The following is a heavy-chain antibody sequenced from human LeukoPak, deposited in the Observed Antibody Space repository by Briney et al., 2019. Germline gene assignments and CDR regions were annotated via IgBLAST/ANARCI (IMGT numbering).Heavy chain of an antibody. CDR2: YHASNK. J-gene: IGHJ3*02. V-gene: IGHV3-33*01. Sequence: YHASNKYYPHSVKGRLTMSRDKSKNTLYMQKNSLRAEDTAVYYCATGGGAYRQDDDAFDIWGQGTMVTVSS. CDR3: ATGGGAYRQDDDAFDI. D-gene: IGHD1-1*01.